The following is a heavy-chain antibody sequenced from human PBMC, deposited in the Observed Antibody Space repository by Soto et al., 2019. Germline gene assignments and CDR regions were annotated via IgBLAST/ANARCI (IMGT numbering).Heavy chain of an antibody. CDR1: GGSFSGYY. CDR3: ARGFSTSCRTFDY. D-gene: IGHD2-2*01. V-gene: IGHV4-34*01. J-gene: IGHJ4*02. CDR2: INHSGST. Sequence: SETLSLTCAVYGGSFSGYYWSWIRQPPGKGLEWIGEINHSGSTNYNPSLKSRVTISVDTSKNQFSLKLSSATAADTAVYYCARGFSTSCRTFDYWGQGTLVTVSS.